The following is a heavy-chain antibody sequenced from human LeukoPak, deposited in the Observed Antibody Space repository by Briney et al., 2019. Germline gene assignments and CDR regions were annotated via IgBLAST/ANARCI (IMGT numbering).Heavy chain of an antibody. CDR2: IQSGGTT. J-gene: IGHJ6*02. V-gene: IGHV3-53*01. D-gene: IGHD3-10*01. CDR1: GFTVSSDY. CDR3: TKGPGGAKGSAWGMDG. Sequence: GGSLRLSCAASGFTVSSDYMNWVRQAPGKGLEWVSVIQSGGTTYYADSVKGRFTISRDISKNTLYLQMDSLRAEDTAVYYCTKGPGGAKGSAWGMDGLGQGTTVTVSS.